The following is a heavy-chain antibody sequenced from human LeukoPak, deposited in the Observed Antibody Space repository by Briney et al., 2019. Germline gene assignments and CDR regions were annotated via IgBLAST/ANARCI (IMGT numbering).Heavy chain of an antibody. CDR1: GYTFTGYY. CDR3: ARGASGVYTVTTSWFDP. Sequence: GASVKVSCKASGYTFTGYYMHWVRQAPGQGLEWMGWINPNSGGPNYAQRFQGRVTMTRDTSISTAYMGLSRLRSDDTAVYYCARGASGVYTVTTSWFDPWGQGTLVTVSS. J-gene: IGHJ5*02. D-gene: IGHD4-17*01. CDR2: INPNSGGP. V-gene: IGHV1-2*02.